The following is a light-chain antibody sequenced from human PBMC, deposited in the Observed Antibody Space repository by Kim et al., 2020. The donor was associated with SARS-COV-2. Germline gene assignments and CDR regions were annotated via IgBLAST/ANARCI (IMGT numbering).Light chain of an antibody. CDR3: QAWDSSTGVV. CDR2: QDT. V-gene: IGLV3-1*01. Sequence: VSPGKTASITCSGEKLGDMYTCWYQQKAGQSPVLVIYQDTKRPPGIPGRFSGSSSGNTATLTISGTQTLDEADYYCQAWDSSTGVVFGGGTKLTVL. CDR1: KLGDMY. J-gene: IGLJ2*01.